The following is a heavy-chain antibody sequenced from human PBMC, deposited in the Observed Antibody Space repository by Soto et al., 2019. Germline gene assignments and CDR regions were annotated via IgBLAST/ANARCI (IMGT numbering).Heavy chain of an antibody. V-gene: IGHV3-73*01. Sequence: EMQLVESGGGLVQPGGSLKLSCAASGFTLSGSAIHWARQASGKGLEWVAGIRGRGNGYATTYAASVEGRFIGSRDDSNNTAYLQMNSLNTEDTAVYYCDDYAFWRGYSAPDFDYWGQGNMVTVSS. CDR1: GFTLSGSA. D-gene: IGHD3-3*01. J-gene: IGHJ4*02. CDR2: IRGRGNGYAT. CDR3: DDYAFWRGYSAPDFDY.